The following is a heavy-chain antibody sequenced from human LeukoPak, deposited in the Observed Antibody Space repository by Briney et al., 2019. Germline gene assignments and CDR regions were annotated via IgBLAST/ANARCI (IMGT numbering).Heavy chain of an antibody. D-gene: IGHD3-22*01. CDR3: ARGRDYYDSSGYYNWFDP. J-gene: IGHJ5*02. CDR2: IYYSGST. CDR1: GGSISRYY. V-gene: IGHV4-59*01. Sequence: SETLSLTCTVSGGSISRYYWSWIRQPPGKGLEWIGYIYYSGSTNYNPSLKSRVTISVDTSKNQFSLKLSSVTAADTAVYYCARGRDYYDSSGYYNWFDPWGQGTLVTVSS.